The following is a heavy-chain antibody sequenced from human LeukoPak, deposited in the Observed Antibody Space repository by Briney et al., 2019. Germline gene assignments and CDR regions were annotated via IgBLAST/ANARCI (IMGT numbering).Heavy chain of an antibody. CDR1: GYTFTGYY. V-gene: IGHV1-2*02. CDR3: ARADNWNDVAPDY. Sequence: ASVKVSCKASGYTFTGYYMHWVRQAPGQGLEWMGWINPNSGGTNYAQKFQGRVTMTRDTSISTAYMELSRLRSDDTAVYYCARADNWNDVAPDYWGQGTLVTVSS. D-gene: IGHD1-20*01. CDR2: INPNSGGT. J-gene: IGHJ4*02.